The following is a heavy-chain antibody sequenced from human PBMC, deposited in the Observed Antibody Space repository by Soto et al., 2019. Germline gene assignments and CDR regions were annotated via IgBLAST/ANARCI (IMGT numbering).Heavy chain of an antibody. CDR2: IYPGDSDT. D-gene: IGHD3-22*01. Sequence: ESLTISCTSAGHSFTCYWIGWVRQMPGKGLEWMGIIYPGDSDTRYSPSFQGQVTISADKSISTAYLQWSSLKASDTAMYYCARIPANYDSSGYYFDYWGQGTLVTVS. V-gene: IGHV5-51*01. CDR1: GHSFTCYW. CDR3: ARIPANYDSSGYYFDY. J-gene: IGHJ4*02.